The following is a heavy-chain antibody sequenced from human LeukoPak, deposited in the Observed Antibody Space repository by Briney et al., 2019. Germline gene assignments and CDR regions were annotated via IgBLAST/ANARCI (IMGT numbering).Heavy chain of an antibody. V-gene: IGHV1-69*06. D-gene: IGHD3-3*01. CDR1: GGTFSSYA. Sequence: SVKVSCKASGGTFSSYAISWVRQAPGQGLEWMGGIIPIFGTANYAQKFQGRVTITADKSTSTAYMELSSLRSEDTAVYYCARDAPSYDFWSGYYGGPYYYYYMDVWGKGTTVTVSS. CDR2: IIPIFGTA. J-gene: IGHJ6*03. CDR3: ARDAPSYDFWSGYYGGPYYYYYMDV.